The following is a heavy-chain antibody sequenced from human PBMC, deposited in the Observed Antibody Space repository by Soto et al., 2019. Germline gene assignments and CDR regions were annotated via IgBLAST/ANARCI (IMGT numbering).Heavy chain of an antibody. V-gene: IGHV4-59*08. Sequence: SETLSLTCTVSGGSISSYYSSWIRQPPEKGLEWIGYIYYSGSKNYNTSLKSRVTISVDTSKNQFSLKLSSVTAADTAVYYCARHTDQLLSWWFDPWGQGTLVTVSS. D-gene: IGHD2-2*01. CDR3: ARHTDQLLSWWFDP. CDR2: IYYSGSK. CDR1: GGSISSYY. J-gene: IGHJ5*02.